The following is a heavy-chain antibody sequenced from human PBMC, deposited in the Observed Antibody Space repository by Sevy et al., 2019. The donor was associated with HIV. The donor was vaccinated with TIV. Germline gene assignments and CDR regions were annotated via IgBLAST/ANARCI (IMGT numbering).Heavy chain of an antibody. CDR3: AKDGGVNWDQYYFDS. V-gene: IGHV3-23*01. CDR2: ISGTGVST. Sequence: GGSLRLSCSASGFRFSSYGMTWVRQTPGKGLEWVSFISGTGVSTDYENSVKGRFTISRDNSRTTLFLQMKTLRAEDTAVYYCAKDGGVNWDQYYFDSWGQGTLVTVSS. CDR1: GFRFSSYG. J-gene: IGHJ4*02. D-gene: IGHD2-8*02.